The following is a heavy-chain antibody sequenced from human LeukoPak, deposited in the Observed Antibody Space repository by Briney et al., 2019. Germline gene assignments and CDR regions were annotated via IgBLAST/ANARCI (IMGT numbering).Heavy chain of an antibody. CDR1: GFTFSSYG. V-gene: IGHV3-30*02. CDR2: IRYDGSNK. J-gene: IGHJ5*02. D-gene: IGHD4-17*01. CDR3: AKGDYESPNWFDL. Sequence: GGSLRLSCAASGFTFSSYGMHWVRQAPGRGLEWVAFIRYDGSNKYYADSVKGRFTISIDNSKNTLYLQMNSLRAEDTAVYYCAKGDYESPNWFDLWVQGTLVTVSS.